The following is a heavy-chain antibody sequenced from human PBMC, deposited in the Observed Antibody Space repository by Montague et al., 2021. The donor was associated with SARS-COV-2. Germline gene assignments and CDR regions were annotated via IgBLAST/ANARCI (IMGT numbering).Heavy chain of an antibody. D-gene: IGHD3-9*01. J-gene: IGHJ4*02. Sequence: VVPTQTLTLTCTFSVFPLSTPNVGVAWIRQPPGKALEWLAVIYSNGDKRYSPSLQRRLTITKDTSRNQVVLSLTNVDPLDTATYYCAHLIRYYDIFTGIPFDDWGQGTQVTVSS. CDR2: IYSNGDK. V-gene: IGHV2-5*01. CDR3: AHLIRYYDIFTGIPFDD. CDR1: VFPLSTPNVG.